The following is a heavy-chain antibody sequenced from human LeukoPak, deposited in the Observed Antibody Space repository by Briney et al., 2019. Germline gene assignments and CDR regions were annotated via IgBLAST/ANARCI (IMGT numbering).Heavy chain of an antibody. CDR2: FDPEDGET. D-gene: IGHD6-19*01. J-gene: IGHJ4*02. CDR3: ARDPPLSGWYLENDY. Sequence: GASVKVSCKVSGYTLTELSMHWVRQAPGKGLEWMGGFDPEDGETIYAQKFQGRVTMTEDTSTDTAYMELSSLRSEDTAVYYCARDPPLSGWYLENDYWGQGTLVTVSS. CDR1: GYTLTELS. V-gene: IGHV1-24*01.